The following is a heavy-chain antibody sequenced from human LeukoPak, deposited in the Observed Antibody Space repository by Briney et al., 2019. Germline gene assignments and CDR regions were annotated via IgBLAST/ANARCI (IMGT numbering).Heavy chain of an antibody. D-gene: IGHD6-19*01. J-gene: IGHJ4*02. Sequence: SVKVSCKASGGTFSSYAISWVRQAPGQGLEWMGGIIPIFGTANYAQKFQGRVTITADESTSTAYMELSSLRSEGTAVYYCAKASGWSNYFNYWGQGTLVTVSS. CDR1: GGTFSSYA. CDR2: IIPIFGTA. CDR3: AKASGWSNYFNY. V-gene: IGHV1-69*01.